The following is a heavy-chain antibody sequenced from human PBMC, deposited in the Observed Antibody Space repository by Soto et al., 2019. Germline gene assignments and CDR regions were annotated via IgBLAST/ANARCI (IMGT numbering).Heavy chain of an antibody. V-gene: IGHV1-69*13. CDR1: GGTFSSYR. Sequence: SVKVSCKASGGTFSSYRINWVRQAPGQGLEWVGGIVPIYRTADYAQKFQGRVTITADESARTAYMELRSLKSKDTAVYYCARDSGAKLSSSWGQGTLVTVSS. CDR3: ARDSGAKLSSS. CDR2: IVPIYRTA. D-gene: IGHD6-13*01. J-gene: IGHJ4*02.